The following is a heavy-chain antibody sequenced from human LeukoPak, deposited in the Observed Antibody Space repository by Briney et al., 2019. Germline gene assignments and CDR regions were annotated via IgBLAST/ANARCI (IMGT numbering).Heavy chain of an antibody. J-gene: IGHJ4*02. D-gene: IGHD3-22*01. CDR2: IYHSGST. V-gene: IGHV4-4*02. CDR1: GGSISSSNW. CDR3: ARDPHYYDSSGFFDY. Sequence: SETLSLTCAVSGGSISSSNWWSWVRQPPGKGLEWIGEIYHSGSTNYNPSLKSRVTISVDKSKNQFSLKLSSVTAADTAVYYCARDPHYYDSSGFFDYWGQGTLVTASS.